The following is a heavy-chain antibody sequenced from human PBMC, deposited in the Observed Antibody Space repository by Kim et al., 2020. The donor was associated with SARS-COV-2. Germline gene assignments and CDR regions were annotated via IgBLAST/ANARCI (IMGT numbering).Heavy chain of an antibody. D-gene: IGHD3-3*01. CDR1: GGSISSYY. CDR3: ARDHREWLQYTANWYFDL. J-gene: IGHJ2*01. V-gene: IGHV4-59*01. CDR2: FYYSGST. Sequence: SETLSHTCTVSGGSISSYYWSWIRQPPGKGLEWIGYFYYSGSTNYNPSLKSRVTISVDTSKNQFSLKLSSVTAADSAVYYCARDHREWLQYTANWYFDLWGRGTLVTVSS.